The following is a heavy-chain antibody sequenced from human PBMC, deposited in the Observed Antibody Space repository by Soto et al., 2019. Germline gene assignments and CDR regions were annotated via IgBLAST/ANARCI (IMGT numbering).Heavy chain of an antibody. CDR2: ISAYNGNT. CDR3: ARVLSTIFGVALRAFDI. J-gene: IGHJ3*02. CDR1: GYTFTSYG. Sequence: GASVKVSCKASGYTFTSYGISWVRQAPGQGLEWMGRISAYNGNTNYAQKLQGRVTMTTDTSTSTAYMELRSLRSDDTAVYYCARVLSTIFGVALRAFDIWGQGTMVTXSS. D-gene: IGHD3-3*01. V-gene: IGHV1-18*01.